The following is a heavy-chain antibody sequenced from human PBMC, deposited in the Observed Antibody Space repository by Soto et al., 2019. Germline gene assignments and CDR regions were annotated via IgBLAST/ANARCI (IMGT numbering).Heavy chain of an antibody. V-gene: IGHV4-59*01. D-gene: IGHD6-19*01. Sequence: SETLSLTCTASGGSISSYYWSWIRQPPGKGLEWIGYIYYSGSTNYNPSLKSRVTISVDTSKNQFSLKLSSVTAADTAVYYCARGFTYSSGWYYFDYWGQGTLVTVSS. CDR2: IYYSGST. CDR1: GGSISSYY. CDR3: ARGFTYSSGWYYFDY. J-gene: IGHJ4*02.